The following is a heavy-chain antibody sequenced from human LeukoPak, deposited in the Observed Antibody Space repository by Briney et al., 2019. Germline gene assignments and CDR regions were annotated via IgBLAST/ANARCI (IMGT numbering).Heavy chain of an antibody. J-gene: IGHJ6*03. CDR3: ARRHGSGSYLRVSYYMDV. V-gene: IGHV3-48*01. D-gene: IGHD3-10*01. CDR1: GFTFSSYS. CDR2: ISSSSSTI. Sequence: GGPLRLSCAASGFTFSSYSMNWVRQAPGKGMKWVSYISSSSSTIYYAGSVKGRFTISRDNAKNSLYLQMNSLRAEDTAVYYCARRHGSGSYLRVSYYMDVWGKGTTVTVSS.